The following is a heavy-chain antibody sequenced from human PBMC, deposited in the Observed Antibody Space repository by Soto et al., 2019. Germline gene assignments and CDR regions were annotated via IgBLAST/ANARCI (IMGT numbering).Heavy chain of an antibody. J-gene: IGHJ4*02. D-gene: IGHD4-17*01. Sequence: EMQLLQSGGGLVQPGGSLRLSCAASGFTFSNYAMSWVRQAPGKALEWVSAITGSGGSTFYADSVKGRFTISRDNSENTLLLQMNGLRVEDTAMYYCAKGWMATVTYSDYWGQGTLVTVSS. V-gene: IGHV3-23*01. CDR2: ITGSGGST. CDR3: AKGWMATVTYSDY. CDR1: GFTFSNYA.